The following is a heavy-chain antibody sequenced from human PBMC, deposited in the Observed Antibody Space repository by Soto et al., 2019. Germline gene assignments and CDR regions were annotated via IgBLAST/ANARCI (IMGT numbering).Heavy chain of an antibody. D-gene: IGHD3-3*01. Sequence: GGSLRLSCAASGFTFSSYSMNWVRQAPGKGLEWVSYISSSSSTIYYADSVKGRFTISRDNAKNSLYLQMNSLRAEDTAVYYCAREYYDFWSGPHANWFDPWGQGTLVTVSS. CDR2: ISSSSSTI. J-gene: IGHJ5*02. CDR3: AREYYDFWSGPHANWFDP. CDR1: GFTFSSYS. V-gene: IGHV3-48*01.